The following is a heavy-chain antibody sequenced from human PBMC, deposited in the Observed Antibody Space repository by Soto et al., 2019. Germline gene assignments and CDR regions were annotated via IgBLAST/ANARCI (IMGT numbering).Heavy chain of an antibody. CDR2: ISGSGGST. J-gene: IGHJ6*02. V-gene: IGHV3-23*01. D-gene: IGHD2-2*01. Sequence: LRLSCAASGFTFSSYAMSWVRQAPGKGLEWVSTISGSGGSTYYADSVKGRFTFSRDNSKNTLYLQMNSLRAEDTAVYYCAKERVVPAATSCMDVWGQGTTVTV. CDR1: GFTFSSYA. CDR3: AKERVVPAATSCMDV.